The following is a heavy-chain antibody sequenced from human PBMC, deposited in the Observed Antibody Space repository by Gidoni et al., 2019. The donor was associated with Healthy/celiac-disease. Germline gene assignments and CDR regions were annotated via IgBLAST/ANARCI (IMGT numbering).Heavy chain of an antibody. Sequence: QVQLQESGPGLVKPSQTLYLTCTVSGGSISSGGYYWSWIRQQPGKGLEWIGYIYYSGSTYYNPSLKSLVTISVDTSKNQFSLKLSSVTAADTAVYYCSRAGTTLDAFDIWGQGTMVTVSS. V-gene: IGHV4-31*01. J-gene: IGHJ3*02. CDR3: SRAGTTLDAFDI. D-gene: IGHD4-17*01. CDR2: IYYSGST. CDR1: GGSISSGGYY.